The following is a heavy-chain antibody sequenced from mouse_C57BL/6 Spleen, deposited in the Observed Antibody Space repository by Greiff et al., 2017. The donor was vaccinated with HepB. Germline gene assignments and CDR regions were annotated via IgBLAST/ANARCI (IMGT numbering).Heavy chain of an antibody. CDR1: GFTFSSYG. J-gene: IGHJ2*01. V-gene: IGHV5-6*01. Sequence: QVVESGGDLVKPGGSLKLSCAASGFTFSSYGMSWVRQTPDKRLEWVATISSGGSYTYYPDSVKGRFTISRDNAKNTLYLQMSSLKSEDTAMYYCATYYSNYVYYFDYWGQGTTLTVSS. D-gene: IGHD2-5*01. CDR3: ATYYSNYVYYFDY. CDR2: ISSGGSYT.